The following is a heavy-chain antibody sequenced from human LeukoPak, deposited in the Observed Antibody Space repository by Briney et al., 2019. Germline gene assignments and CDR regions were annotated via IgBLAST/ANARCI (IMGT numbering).Heavy chain of an antibody. CDR3: ARDLVMVRGVMFDY. V-gene: IGHV1-69*04. CDR1: GGTFSSYA. D-gene: IGHD3-10*01. CDR2: IIPILGIA. Sequence: ASVKVSCKASGGTFSSYAISWVRQAPGQGLEWMGRIIPILGIANYAQKFQGRVTITADKSTSTAYMELSSLRSEDTAVHYCARDLVMVRGVMFDYWGQGTLVTVSS. J-gene: IGHJ4*02.